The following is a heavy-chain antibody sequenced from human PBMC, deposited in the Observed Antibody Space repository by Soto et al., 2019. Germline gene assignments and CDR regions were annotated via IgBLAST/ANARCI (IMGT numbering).Heavy chain of an antibody. CDR1: GFTFSSYS. Sequence: GGSLRLSCAASGFTFSSYSMNWVRQAPGKGLEWVSSISGSSTYKYYADSVKGRFTISRDNAKNSLYLQMNSLRAEDTAVYYCARDGELRTSCYDYWGQGTLVTVSS. V-gene: IGHV3-21*01. D-gene: IGHD2-2*01. CDR2: ISGSSTYK. CDR3: ARDGELRTSCYDY. J-gene: IGHJ4*02.